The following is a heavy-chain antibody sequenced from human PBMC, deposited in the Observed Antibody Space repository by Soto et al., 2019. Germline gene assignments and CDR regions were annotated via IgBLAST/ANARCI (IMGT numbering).Heavy chain of an antibody. J-gene: IGHJ4*02. Sequence: EVHLVESGGGLVQPGGSLRLSCATSGFTFNDHYLDWVRQAAGKGLECVGRSKNRGQGFATEYAASVQGRFTVSRDDSKSSLYLHMNSLKTEDTAVYYCVLWVRGVINYWGQGTLVTVSS. D-gene: IGHD3-10*01. CDR3: VLWVRGVINY. CDR1: GFTFNDHY. CDR2: SKNRGQGFAT. V-gene: IGHV3-72*01.